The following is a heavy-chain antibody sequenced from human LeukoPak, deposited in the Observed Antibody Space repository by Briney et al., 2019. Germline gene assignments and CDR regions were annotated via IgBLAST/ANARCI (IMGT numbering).Heavy chain of an antibody. V-gene: IGHV4-4*07. CDR3: AGEIGRDGYNRSFDY. D-gene: IGHD5-24*01. J-gene: IGHJ4*02. CDR2: IYTSGSA. Sequence: SETLSLTCTVSGGSIISYYWSWIRQPAGKGLEWIGRIYTSGSANYSPSLKGRVTMSVDASKNQFSLNLSSVTAADTAVYYCAGEIGRDGYNRSFDYWGQGTLVTVSS. CDR1: GGSIISYY.